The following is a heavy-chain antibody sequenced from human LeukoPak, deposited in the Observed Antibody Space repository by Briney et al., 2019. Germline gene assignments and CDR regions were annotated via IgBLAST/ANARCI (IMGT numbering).Heavy chain of an antibody. V-gene: IGHV1-46*01. CDR1: GYTFTSYY. Sequence: ASVKVSCKASGYTFTSYYMHWVRQAPGQGLEWMGIINPSGGSTSYAQKFQGRVTMTRDTSTSTVYMELSSLRSEDTAVYYCAREIRFLEWLYYYYYGMDVWGQGTTVTVSS. D-gene: IGHD3-3*01. CDR3: AREIRFLEWLYYYYYGMDV. CDR2: INPSGGST. J-gene: IGHJ6*02.